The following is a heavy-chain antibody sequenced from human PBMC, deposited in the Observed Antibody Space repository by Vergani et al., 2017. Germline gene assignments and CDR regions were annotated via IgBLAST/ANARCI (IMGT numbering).Heavy chain of an antibody. D-gene: IGHD5-18*01. CDR2: INPNSGGT. V-gene: IGHV1-2*02. Sequence: QVQLVQSGAEVKKPGASVKVSCKASGYTFTGYYMHWVRQAPGQGLEWMGWINPNSGGTNYAQKFQGRVTMTRDTSISTAYMELSSLRSADTAVYYCARGIYSDGTSSRAPRPFDYWGQGTLVTVSS. CDR1: GYTFTGYY. CDR3: ARGIYSDGTSSRAPRPFDY. J-gene: IGHJ4*02.